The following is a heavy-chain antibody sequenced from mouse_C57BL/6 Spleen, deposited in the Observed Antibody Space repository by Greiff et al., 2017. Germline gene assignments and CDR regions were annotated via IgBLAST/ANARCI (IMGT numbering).Heavy chain of an antibody. Sequence: EVKLVESGGGLVKPGGSLKLSCAASGFTFSDYGMHWVRQAPEKGLEWVAYISSGSSTIYYADTVKGRFTISRDNAKNTLFLQMTSLRSEDTAMYYCARPQLGLKDFDYWGQGTTLTVSS. J-gene: IGHJ2*01. D-gene: IGHD4-1*02. V-gene: IGHV5-17*01. CDR3: ARPQLGLKDFDY. CDR2: ISSGSSTI. CDR1: GFTFSDYG.